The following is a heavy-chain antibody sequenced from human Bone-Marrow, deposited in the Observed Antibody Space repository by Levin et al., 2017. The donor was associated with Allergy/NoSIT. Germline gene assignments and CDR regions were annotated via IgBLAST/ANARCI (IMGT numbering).Heavy chain of an antibody. CDR1: GDSIRSSGYY. Sequence: SETLSLTCTVSGDSIRSSGYYWGWIRQPPGKGLEWIGSIDYTGITYYDPSLKSRMTISIDTSKNQFSLRLSSVTAADTAVYYCARERIRYFDWSVSPALHCYYMDVWGKGTTVTVSS. J-gene: IGHJ6*03. CDR3: ARERIRYFDWSVSPALHCYYMDV. CDR2: IDYTGIT. D-gene: IGHD3-9*01. V-gene: IGHV4-39*02.